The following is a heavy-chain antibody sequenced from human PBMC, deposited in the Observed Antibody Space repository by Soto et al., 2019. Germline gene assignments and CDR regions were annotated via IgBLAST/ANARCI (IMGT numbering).Heavy chain of an antibody. CDR3: AKDFLNWNYDNYYYYYGMDV. J-gene: IGHJ6*02. CDR2: ISYDGSNK. CDR1: GFTFSSYG. Sequence: GGSLRLSCAASGFTFSSYGMHWVRQAPGKGLEWVAVISYDGSNKYYADSVKGRFTISRDNSKNTLYLQMNSLRAEDTAVYYCAKDFLNWNYDNYYYYYGMDVWGQGTTVTVSS. D-gene: IGHD1-7*01. V-gene: IGHV3-30*18.